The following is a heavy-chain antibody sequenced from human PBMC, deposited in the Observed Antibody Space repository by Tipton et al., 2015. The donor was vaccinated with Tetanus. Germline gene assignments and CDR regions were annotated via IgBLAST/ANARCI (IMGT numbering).Heavy chain of an antibody. CDR1: GFTSESHY. V-gene: IGHV3-74*01. CDR3: ARRSLTNYGLDV. Sequence: SLRLSCAASGFTSESHYMHWVRQTPGKGLVRISRINPDGRRTNYADSVKGRFTISGDHAKNTVYLQMNSLRAEDTAVYFCARRSLTNYGLDVWGQGTPVTVSS. CDR2: INPDGRRT. D-gene: IGHD1-1*01. J-gene: IGHJ6*02.